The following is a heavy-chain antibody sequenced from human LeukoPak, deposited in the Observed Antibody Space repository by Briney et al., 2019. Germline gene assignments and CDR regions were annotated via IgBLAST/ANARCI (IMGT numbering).Heavy chain of an antibody. J-gene: IGHJ4*02. D-gene: IGHD3-3*01. Sequence: GESLKISCKASGYTFTGYYMHWVRQAPGQGLEWMGWINPNSGGTNYAQKFQGRVTMTRDTSISTAYMELSRLRSDDTAVYYCARGPSRSGYYLNGVSSYYFDYWGQGTLVTVSS. V-gene: IGHV1-2*02. CDR2: INPNSGGT. CDR3: ARGPSRSGYYLNGVSSYYFDY. CDR1: GYTFTGYY.